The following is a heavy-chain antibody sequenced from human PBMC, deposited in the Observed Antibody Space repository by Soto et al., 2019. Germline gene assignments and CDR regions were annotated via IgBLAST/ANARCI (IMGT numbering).Heavy chain of an antibody. CDR2: INSDGSST. J-gene: IGHJ4*02. Sequence: EVQLVESGGGLVQPGGSLRLSCAAPGFTFSSYWMHWVRQAPGKGLVWVSRINSDGSSTSYADSVKGRFTISRDNAKITLCLQMTSLRAEDTAVYYCARVYCSGGSCYPLDYWGQGTLVTVSS. D-gene: IGHD2-15*01. CDR1: GFTFSSYW. V-gene: IGHV3-74*01. CDR3: ARVYCSGGSCYPLDY.